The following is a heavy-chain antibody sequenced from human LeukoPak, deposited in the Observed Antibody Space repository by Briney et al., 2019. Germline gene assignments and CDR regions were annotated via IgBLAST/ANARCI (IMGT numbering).Heavy chain of an antibody. CDR3: ARSPVYYGSGSYYNIDY. D-gene: IGHD3-10*01. Sequence: GGSLRLSCAASGFTFTNYAMSWVRQAPGKGLEWVSAITGSGGSTFYTDSVKGRFTISRDNAKNSLYLQMNSLRAEDTAVYYCARSPVYYGSGSYYNIDYWGQGTLVTVSS. CDR2: ITGSGGST. V-gene: IGHV3-23*01. CDR1: GFTFTNYA. J-gene: IGHJ4*02.